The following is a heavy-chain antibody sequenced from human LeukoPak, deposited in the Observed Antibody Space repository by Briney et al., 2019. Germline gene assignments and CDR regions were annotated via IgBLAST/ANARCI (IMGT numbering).Heavy chain of an antibody. J-gene: IGHJ4*02. Sequence: ASVKVSCKASRYTFSSYDINWVREAAGQGLEWMGWMNPNTGRTGFAQKFPGRLTMTRDTSISTAYMELSSLRSEDTAVYYCARLSQTPDYYSSGGYYYLGYWGQGTPVTVSS. D-gene: IGHD3-22*01. CDR1: RYTFSSYD. V-gene: IGHV1-8*01. CDR2: MNPNTGRT. CDR3: ARLSQTPDYYSSGGYYYLGY.